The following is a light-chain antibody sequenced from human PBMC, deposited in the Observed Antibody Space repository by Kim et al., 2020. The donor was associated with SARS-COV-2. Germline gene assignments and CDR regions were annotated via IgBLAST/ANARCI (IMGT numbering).Light chain of an antibody. V-gene: IGLV3-1*01. J-gene: IGLJ2*01. CDR3: QTWDSITVV. Sequence: VSPGQTASITCSGNKLGEKYACWYQQKPGPSPVLVIYQDTKRPSGIPERFSGSNSGNTATLTISGTQAMDEADYYCQTWDSITVVFGGGTQLTVL. CDR2: QDT. CDR1: KLGEKY.